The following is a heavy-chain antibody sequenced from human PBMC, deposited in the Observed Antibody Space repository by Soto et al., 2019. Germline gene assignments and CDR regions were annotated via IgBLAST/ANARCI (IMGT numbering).Heavy chain of an antibody. J-gene: IGHJ4*02. D-gene: IGHD6-13*01. Sequence: QVPLVQSGAEVKKPGASVKVSCKASGYTFTSYGISWVRQAPGQGLEWMGWISAYNGNTTYAQKLQGRVTMTTDTSTSTAYMELRSLRSDDTAVYYCARDHLAAATKGGFDYWGQGTLVTVSS. CDR1: GYTFTSYG. CDR2: ISAYNGNT. V-gene: IGHV1-18*01. CDR3: ARDHLAAATKGGFDY.